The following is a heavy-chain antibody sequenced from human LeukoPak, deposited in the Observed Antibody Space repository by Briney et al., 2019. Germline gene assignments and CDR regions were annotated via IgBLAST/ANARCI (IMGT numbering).Heavy chain of an antibody. D-gene: IGHD2-2*01. J-gene: IGHJ4*02. CDR2: ISWDGGST. Sequence: GGSLGLSCAASGFTFDDYAMHWVRQAPGKGLEWVSLISWDGGSTYYADSVKGRFTISRDNSKNSLYLQMNSLRAEDTALYYCATGYCSSTSCSQFDYWGQGTLVTVSS. CDR1: GFTFDDYA. CDR3: ATGYCSSTSCSQFDY. V-gene: IGHV3-43D*04.